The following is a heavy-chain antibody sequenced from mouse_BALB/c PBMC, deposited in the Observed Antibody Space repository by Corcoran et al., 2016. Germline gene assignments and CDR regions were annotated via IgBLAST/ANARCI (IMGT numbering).Heavy chain of an antibody. CDR3: ARFSATVVATY. J-gene: IGHJ3*01. CDR1: GFNINDYY. Sequence: EDQLQQSGAELVRPGALVKLSCKASGFNINDYYKQWVKQRPEQGMGWIGGIDPENGNTIYDTKFQGKASITADTSSNTAYLQLSNLTSEDTAVYYCARFSATVVATYWGQGTLVTVSA. V-gene: IGHV14-1*02. CDR2: IDPENGNT. D-gene: IGHD1-1*01.